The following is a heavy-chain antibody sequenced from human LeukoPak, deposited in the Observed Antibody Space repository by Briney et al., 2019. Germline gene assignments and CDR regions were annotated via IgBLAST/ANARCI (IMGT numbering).Heavy chain of an antibody. CDR2: INPNSGGT. V-gene: IGHV1-2*02. CDR3: ASQASLVSRNWFDP. Sequence: ASVKVSCKASGYTFTGYYIHWVRQAPGQGLEWMGWINPNSGGTRYAQKFQGRVTMTRDMSTSTVYMELSSLRSEDTAVYYCASQASLVSRNWFDPWGQGTLVTVSS. CDR1: GYTFTGYY. J-gene: IGHJ5*02.